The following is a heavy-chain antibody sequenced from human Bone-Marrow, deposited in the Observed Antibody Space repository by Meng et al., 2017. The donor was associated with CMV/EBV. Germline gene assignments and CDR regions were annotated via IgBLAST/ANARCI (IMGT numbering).Heavy chain of an antibody. CDR3: QTRDYYDSSGCDY. J-gene: IGHJ4*02. V-gene: IGHV3-21*04. D-gene: IGHD3-22*01. Sequence: GESLKISCAASGFTFSSYSMNWVRQAPGKGLEWVSSISSSSSYIYYADSVKGRFTISRDNAKNSLYLQMNSLRSEDTAVYYCQTRDYYDSSGCDYWGQGTLVTVSS. CDR1: GFTFSSYS. CDR2: ISSSSSYI.